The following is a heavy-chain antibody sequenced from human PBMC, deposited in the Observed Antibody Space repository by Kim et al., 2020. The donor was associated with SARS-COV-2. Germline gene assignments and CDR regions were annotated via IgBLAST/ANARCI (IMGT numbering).Heavy chain of an antibody. Sequence: SETLSLTCAVYGGSFSGYYWSWIRQPPGKGLEWIGEINHSGSTNYNPSLKSRVTISVDTSKNQFSLKLSSVTAADTAVYYCARGRRGYSYGYGTFFDYWGQGTLVTVSS. CDR2: INHSGST. CDR3: ARGRRGYSYGYGTFFDY. CDR1: GGSFSGYY. J-gene: IGHJ4*02. D-gene: IGHD5-18*01. V-gene: IGHV4-34*01.